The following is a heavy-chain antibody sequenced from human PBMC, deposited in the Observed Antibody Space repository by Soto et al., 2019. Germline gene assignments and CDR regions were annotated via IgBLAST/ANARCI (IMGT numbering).Heavy chain of an antibody. CDR1: RYTFTSYD. Sequence: QVLLVQSGAEVKRPGASVRVSCKASRYTFTSYDIFWVRQSPGQGLEWMGWIKTDSGDTHYAQNFQGRVTMTRDTSISTAYMELNNFLCDHTAVYYCARRSSTYLNKIIYDPWGQGTLVTVSS. CDR3: ARRSSTYLNKIIYDP. CDR2: IKTDSGDT. V-gene: IGHV1-2*02. J-gene: IGHJ5*02. D-gene: IGHD2-2*01.